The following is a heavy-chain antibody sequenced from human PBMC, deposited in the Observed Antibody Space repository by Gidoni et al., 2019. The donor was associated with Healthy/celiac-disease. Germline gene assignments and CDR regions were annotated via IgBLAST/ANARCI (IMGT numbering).Heavy chain of an antibody. J-gene: IGHJ4*02. CDR1: GYTVSNAW. Sequence: EVQLVESGGGLVKPGGSLRHSRAASGYTVSNAWMSWVSQAPGKGLEWVGRIKSKTDGGTTDYAAPVKGRFTISRDDSKNTLYLQMNSLKTEDTAVYYCTTTLLWFGELLYWGQGTLVTVSS. CDR2: IKSKTDGGTT. CDR3: TTTLLWFGELLY. D-gene: IGHD3-10*01. V-gene: IGHV3-15*01.